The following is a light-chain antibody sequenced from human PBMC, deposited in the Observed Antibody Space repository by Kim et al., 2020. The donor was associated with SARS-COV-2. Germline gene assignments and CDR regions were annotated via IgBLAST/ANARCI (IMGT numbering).Light chain of an antibody. Sequence: LSPGERATLSCRASQTVYSSYLAWYQQKRGQSPRLLIHGASSRATGIPDRFSGSGSGTDFTLTISRLQPEDFAVYYCQQYANSLTFGGGTKVDIK. CDR1: QTVYSSY. J-gene: IGKJ4*01. V-gene: IGKV3-20*01. CDR3: QQYANSLT. CDR2: GAS.